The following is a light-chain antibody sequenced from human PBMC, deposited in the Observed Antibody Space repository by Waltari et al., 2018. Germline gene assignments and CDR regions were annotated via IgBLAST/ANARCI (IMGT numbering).Light chain of an antibody. CDR2: AAS. Sequence: DIQMTQSPSSLSASVGYRVTITCRASQSISSYLNWYQQKPGKAPKLLIYAASSLQSWVPSRFSGSGSGTDFTLTISSLQPEDFATYYCQQSYSTPRTFGQGTKLEIK. CDR1: QSISSY. J-gene: IGKJ2*01. V-gene: IGKV1-39*01. CDR3: QQSYSTPRT.